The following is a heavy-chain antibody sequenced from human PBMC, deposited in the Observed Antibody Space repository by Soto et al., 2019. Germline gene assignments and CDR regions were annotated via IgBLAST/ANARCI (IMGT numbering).Heavy chain of an antibody. Sequence: SETLSLTCAVYGGSFSGYYWSWIRQPPGKGLEWIGEINHSGSTNYNPSLKSRVTISVDTSKNQFSLKLSSVTAADTAVYYCARALILTGYYIHDAFDIWGQGTMVTVSS. V-gene: IGHV4-34*01. CDR1: GGSFSGYY. D-gene: IGHD3-9*01. CDR2: INHSGST. CDR3: ARALILTGYYIHDAFDI. J-gene: IGHJ3*02.